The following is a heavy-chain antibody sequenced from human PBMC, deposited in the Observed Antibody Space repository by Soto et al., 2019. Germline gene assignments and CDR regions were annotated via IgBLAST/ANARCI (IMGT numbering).Heavy chain of an antibody. D-gene: IGHD1-26*01. J-gene: IGHJ4*02. CDR2: ISASGGRT. CDR1: GIPFFTYA. CDR3: AAGYSGTYNFYFGN. Sequence: RGSLRLSCAASGIPFFTYATGWVRQAPGKGLEWVSAISASGGRTHYADSVRGLFTSSRDNGKSMLYLQMNTLRAEDTAVYYRAAGYSGTYNFYFGNWGRGTLVTISS. V-gene: IGHV3-23*01.